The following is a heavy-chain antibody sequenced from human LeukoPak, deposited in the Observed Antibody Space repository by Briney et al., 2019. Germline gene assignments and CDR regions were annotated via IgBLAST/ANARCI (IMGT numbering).Heavy chain of an antibody. V-gene: IGHV3-7*01. CDR1: GFTFSSYW. Sequence: PGGPLRLSCAASGFTFSSYWMSWVRQAPGKGPEWVANIKEDGSEKYFVGSVKGRFTISRDNAKSSLYLQMDSLRAEDTAVYYCVVMSNYYDSSAYYPFHYWGQGTLVTVSS. CDR2: IKEDGSEK. CDR3: VVMSNYYDSSAYYPFHY. J-gene: IGHJ4*02. D-gene: IGHD3-22*01.